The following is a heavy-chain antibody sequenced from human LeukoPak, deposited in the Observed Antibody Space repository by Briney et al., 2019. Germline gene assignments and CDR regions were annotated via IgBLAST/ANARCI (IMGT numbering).Heavy chain of an antibody. CDR3: ATISSVTFEY. Sequence: PGRSLRLSCAASGFSFSSDWMGWVRQPPGKGLEWVGNIKQDGSEKYYLDSVRGRFTISRDNAKNSLYLQMNTLRAEDTAVYYCATISSVTFEYWGQGTLVTVSS. J-gene: IGHJ4*02. CDR1: GFSFSSDW. D-gene: IGHD4-17*01. V-gene: IGHV3-7*02. CDR2: IKQDGSEK.